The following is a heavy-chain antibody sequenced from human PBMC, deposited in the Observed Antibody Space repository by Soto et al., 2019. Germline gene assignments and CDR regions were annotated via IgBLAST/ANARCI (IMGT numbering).Heavy chain of an antibody. CDR3: ARAYYYDSSGYDIYGMDV. V-gene: IGHV5-51*01. CDR1: GYSFTSYW. Sequence: PGESLKISCRGSGYSFTSYWIGWVRQMPGKGLEWMGIIYPGDSDTRYSPSFQGQVTISADKSISTAYLQWSSLKASDTAMYYCARAYYYDSSGYDIYGMDVWGQGTTVTVSS. J-gene: IGHJ6*02. CDR2: IYPGDSDT. D-gene: IGHD3-22*01.